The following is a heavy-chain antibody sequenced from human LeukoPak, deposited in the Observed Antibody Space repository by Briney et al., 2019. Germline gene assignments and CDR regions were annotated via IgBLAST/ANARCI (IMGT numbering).Heavy chain of an antibody. CDR1: GGSFSGYY. D-gene: IGHD3-9*01. CDR2: IYYSGST. CDR3: ARLLRYFDWAFDY. J-gene: IGHJ4*02. Sequence: SETLSLTCAVYGGSFSGYYWSWIRQHPGKGLEWIGYIYYSGSTYYNPSLKSRVTISVDTSKNQFSLKLSSVTAADTAVYYCARLLRYFDWAFDYWGQGTLVTVSS. V-gene: IGHV4-31*11.